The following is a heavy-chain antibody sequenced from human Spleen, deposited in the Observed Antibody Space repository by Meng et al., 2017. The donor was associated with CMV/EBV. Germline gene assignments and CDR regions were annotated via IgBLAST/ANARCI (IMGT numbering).Heavy chain of an antibody. J-gene: IGHJ4*02. V-gene: IGHV4-59*11. CDR1: GGSISNHY. CDR2: ISYTGST. CDR3: ARDVTPDY. Sequence: SETLSLTCTVSGGSISNHYWNWIRQPPVKGLEWIGYISYTGSTKYNPSLKSRVTISVDTSKNQFSLRLSSLTAADTAVYYCARDVTPDYWGQGTLVTVSS. D-gene: IGHD5-18*01.